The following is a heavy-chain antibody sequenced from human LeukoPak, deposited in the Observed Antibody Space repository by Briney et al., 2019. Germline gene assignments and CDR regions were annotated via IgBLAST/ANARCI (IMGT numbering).Heavy chain of an antibody. Sequence: TETLPLTCGVSGHPITSTNYWTWVRQPPGKGLEWIREVNLQGITNYNPSLMGRVAISVDMYENHLSLQVTSVTAGDRAVYYCAREGGPYRPCLLGGREPGVSAFSASTRGQ. V-gene: IGHV4-4*02. CDR3: AREGGPYRPCLLGGREPGVSAFSAST. CDR2: VNLQGIT. CDR1: GHPITSTNY. D-gene: IGHD3-16*01. J-gene: IGHJ3*01.